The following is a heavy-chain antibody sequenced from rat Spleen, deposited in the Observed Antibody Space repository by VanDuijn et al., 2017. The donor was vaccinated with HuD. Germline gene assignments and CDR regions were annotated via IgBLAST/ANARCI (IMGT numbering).Heavy chain of an antibody. CDR1: GFTFSAFP. CDR3: IRGGFGVRRYFDY. V-gene: IGHV5-46*01. J-gene: IGHJ2*01. D-gene: IGHD4-3*01. CDR2: ISISGDRT. Sequence: EVQLVESGGGLVQPGRSMKLACAASGFTFSAFPMAWVRQTPTKGLEWVATISISGDRTNYRDSVKGRFTIFRDNARSTLSLQMNSLRSEDTATYYCIRGGFGVRRYFDYWGQGVMVTVSS.